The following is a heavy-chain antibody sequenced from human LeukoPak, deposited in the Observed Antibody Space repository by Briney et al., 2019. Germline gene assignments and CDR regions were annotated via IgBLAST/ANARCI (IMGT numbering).Heavy chain of an antibody. CDR1: GFTFSSYA. D-gene: IGHD2/OR15-2a*01. J-gene: IGHJ4*02. V-gene: IGHV3-30-3*01. CDR2: ISYDGSNK. CDR3: ARGDSTTASFDY. Sequence: PGRSLRLSCAASGFTFSSYAMHWVRQAPGKGLEWVAVISYDGSNKYYADSVKGRFTIPRDNSKNTLYLQMNSLRPEDTAVYYCARGDSTTASFDYWGQGTLVTVSS.